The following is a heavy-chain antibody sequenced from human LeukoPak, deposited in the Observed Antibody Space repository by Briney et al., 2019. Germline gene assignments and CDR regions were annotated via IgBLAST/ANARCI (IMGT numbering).Heavy chain of an antibody. Sequence: GGSLRLSCAASGFTFSSYSMNWVRQAPGKGLEWVSSISSSSSYIYYADSVKGRFTVSRDNAKNSLYLQMNSLRAEDTAVYYCARVRSIGDYDYWGQGTLVTVSS. V-gene: IGHV3-21*01. CDR1: GFTFSSYS. D-gene: IGHD4-17*01. CDR2: ISSSSSYI. J-gene: IGHJ4*02. CDR3: ARVRSIGDYDY.